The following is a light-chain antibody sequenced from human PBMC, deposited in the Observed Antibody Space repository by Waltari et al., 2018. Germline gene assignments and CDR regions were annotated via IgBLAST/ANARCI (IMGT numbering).Light chain of an antibody. V-gene: IGLV2-14*01. Sequence: QSALTQPASVSGSPGQSITISCTGTSSDVGGYNYVSWYQQHPGKAPKLIIYEVSNRPSGVSNRFSGSKSGNTASLTISGLQAEDDADYYCSSYTSSSTLVFGGGTYLTVL. CDR2: EVS. CDR1: SSDVGGYNY. J-gene: IGLJ2*01. CDR3: SSYTSSSTLV.